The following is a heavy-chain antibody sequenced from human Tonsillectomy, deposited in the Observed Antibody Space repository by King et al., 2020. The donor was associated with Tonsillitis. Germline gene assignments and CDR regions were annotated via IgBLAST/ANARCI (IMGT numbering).Heavy chain of an antibody. D-gene: IGHD3-3*01. V-gene: IGHV3-9*01. J-gene: IGHJ4*01. Sequence: VQLVESGGGLVQPGRSLRVSCAAFGFTFEYYGMHWVRQAPGKGLEWVSSISWKSDTIEYAASVQGRFTVSGDNAKNSLHLYMTNLKPEDTALYYCVKGSDRNGFYHFDYWGHGTLVTVSS. CDR3: VKGSDRNGFYHFDY. CDR2: ISWKSDTI. CDR1: GFTFEYYG.